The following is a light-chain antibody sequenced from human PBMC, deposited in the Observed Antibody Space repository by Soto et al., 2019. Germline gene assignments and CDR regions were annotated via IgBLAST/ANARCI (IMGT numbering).Light chain of an antibody. CDR1: QGISSY. J-gene: IGKJ3*01. CDR2: AAS. V-gene: IGKV1-8*01. Sequence: AIRMTQSPSSFSASTGDRVTITCRASQGISSYLAWYQQKPGKDHKLLIYAASTLQSGVPSRFSGSGAGTDFTRTISCLQSEDCATYYCHQYYSYPFTFGPVTKVDI. CDR3: HQYYSYPFT.